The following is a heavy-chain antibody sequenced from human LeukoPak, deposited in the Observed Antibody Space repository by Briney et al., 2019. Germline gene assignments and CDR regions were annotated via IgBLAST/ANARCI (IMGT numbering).Heavy chain of an antibody. D-gene: IGHD4-17*01. Sequence: GGSLRLSCAASGFTFSTYGMHWVRQAPGKGLEWVAVISYDGSNKYYEDSVKGRFTISRDNSKNTLYLQMNSLRAEDTAVYYCARDGGAYGDFTLDYWGQGTLVTVSS. CDR1: GFTFSTYG. J-gene: IGHJ4*02. CDR2: ISYDGSNK. CDR3: ARDGGAYGDFTLDY. V-gene: IGHV3-30*03.